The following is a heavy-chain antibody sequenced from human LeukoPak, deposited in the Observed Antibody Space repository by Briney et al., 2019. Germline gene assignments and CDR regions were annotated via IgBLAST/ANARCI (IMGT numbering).Heavy chain of an antibody. Sequence: PGGSLRLSCAASGFTFSDYAMNWVRQAPGKGLEWVSAISGSGDSTYYADSVKGRFTISRDNSKNTLYLQMNSLRAEDTAVYYCAKAALYGSGSYYTAFDIWGQGTMVTVSS. CDR1: GFTFSDYA. CDR3: AKAALYGSGSYYTAFDI. V-gene: IGHV3-23*01. D-gene: IGHD3-10*01. CDR2: ISGSGDST. J-gene: IGHJ3*02.